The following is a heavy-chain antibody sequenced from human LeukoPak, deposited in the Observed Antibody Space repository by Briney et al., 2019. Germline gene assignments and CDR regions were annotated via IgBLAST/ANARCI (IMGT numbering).Heavy chain of an antibody. Sequence: SVKVSCKVSGYNFPGYYMHWVRQAPGQGLEWMGRIIPIFGTANYAQKFQGRVTITADKSTSTAYMELSSLRSEDTAVYYCARNYDSSQGSFDYWGQGTLVTVSS. V-gene: IGHV1-69*06. CDR2: IIPIFGTA. D-gene: IGHD3-22*01. J-gene: IGHJ4*02. CDR1: GYNFPGYY. CDR3: ARNYDSSQGSFDY.